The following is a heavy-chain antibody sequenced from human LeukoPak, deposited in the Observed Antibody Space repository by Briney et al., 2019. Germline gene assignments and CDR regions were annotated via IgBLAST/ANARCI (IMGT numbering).Heavy chain of an antibody. D-gene: IGHD2-15*01. J-gene: IGHJ6*02. CDR3: TRDSVGVAAAGYYGMDV. V-gene: IGHV3-49*04. CDR2: VRSEVYGGTV. Sequence: GQSLRLSCTTSGFTFGDYAMSWVRQAPGKGLEWVGFVRSEVYGGTVEYAASVEGRFAISRDDSKSIAYLQVNSLKTEDTAVYYCTRDSVGVAAAGYYGMDVWGQGTTVTVSS. CDR1: GFTFGDYA.